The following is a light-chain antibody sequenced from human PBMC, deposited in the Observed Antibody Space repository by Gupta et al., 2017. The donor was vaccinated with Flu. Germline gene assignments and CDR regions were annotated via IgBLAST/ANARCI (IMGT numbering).Light chain of an antibody. CDR2: VNSDGSH. J-gene: IGLJ3*02. V-gene: IGLV4-69*01. CDR1: SGHRSNA. Sequence: QVVLTQSPSASASLIASVQLTCTLSSGHRSNAIAWHQQKPGRGPRFLMKVNSDGSHTRGDGIPDRFSGASSGAERHLFISNLQSEDEAKYYCQTGGTDIQVFGRGTKLTV. CDR3: QTGGTDIQV.